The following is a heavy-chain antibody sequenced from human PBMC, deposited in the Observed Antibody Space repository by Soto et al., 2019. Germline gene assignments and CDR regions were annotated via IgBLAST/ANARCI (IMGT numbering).Heavy chain of an antibody. D-gene: IGHD5-12*01. Sequence: QVQLVQSGAKVRQPASSVKVACKTSGGTFSSYAISWVRQAPGQGLEWMGGIVPIVDTSTYAQKFQGRVTIPADESTSIAYMDLSSLRSDDTAIYYCVRVVAIPGYPDNWGQGTLVTVSS. CDR3: VRVVAIPGYPDN. J-gene: IGHJ4*02. CDR2: IVPIVDTS. V-gene: IGHV1-69*12. CDR1: GGTFSSYA.